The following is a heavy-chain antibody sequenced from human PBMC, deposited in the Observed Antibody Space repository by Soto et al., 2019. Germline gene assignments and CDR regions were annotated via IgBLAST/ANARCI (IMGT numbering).Heavy chain of an antibody. D-gene: IGHD6-13*01. J-gene: IGHJ5*02. CDR3: ARGSSSWYPYFDP. V-gene: IGHV3-53*01. Sequence: PGGSLRLSCVVSGFTVTNNYMNWVRQAPGKGLEWVSVIYSGGSTYCADSLRGRFTISRDNSKNTLYLQMNSLRAEDTAVYYCARGSSSWYPYFDPWGRGTLVTVSS. CDR1: GFTVTNNY. CDR2: IYSGGST.